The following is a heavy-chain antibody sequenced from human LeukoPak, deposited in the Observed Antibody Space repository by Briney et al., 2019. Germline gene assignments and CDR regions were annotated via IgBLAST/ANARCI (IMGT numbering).Heavy chain of an antibody. CDR2: IYYSGST. J-gene: IGHJ3*02. CDR3: ARHMASRQWLVPLDAFDI. CDR1: GGSISSSSYY. Sequence: SETLSLTCTVSGGSISSSSYYWGWIRQPPGKGLEWIGSIYYSGSTYYNPSLKSRVTISVDTSKNQFSLKLSSVTAADTAVYYCARHMASRQWLVPLDAFDIWGQRTMVTVSS. D-gene: IGHD6-19*01. V-gene: IGHV4-39*01.